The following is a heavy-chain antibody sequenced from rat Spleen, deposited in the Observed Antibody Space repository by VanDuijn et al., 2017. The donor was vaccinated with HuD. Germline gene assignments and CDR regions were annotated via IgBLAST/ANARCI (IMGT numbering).Heavy chain of an antibody. D-gene: IGHD1-12*02. CDR2: IWGDGST. J-gene: IGHJ3*01. CDR1: GFSLTSYN. CDR3: TRDSGGRYFDGTYYYGAY. V-gene: IGHV2-30*01. Sequence: QVQLKESGPDLVQPSQTLSLTCTVSGFSLTSYNVHWVRQPPGKGLEWMGVIWGDGSTAYNSALKSRLSISRDTAKSQVFLKMNSLQTEDTAIYYCTRDSGGRYFDGTYYYGAYWGQGTLVTVSS.